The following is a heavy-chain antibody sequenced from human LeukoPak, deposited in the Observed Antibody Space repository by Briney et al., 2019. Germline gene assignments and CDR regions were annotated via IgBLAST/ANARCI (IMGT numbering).Heavy chain of an antibody. J-gene: IGHJ3*02. CDR3: TRDRDDDSSGSIDDAFDI. CDR1: GFTFSSYE. CDR2: IPPRGSYI. V-gene: IGHV3-21*01. D-gene: IGHD3-22*01. Sequence: AGGSLRLSCAASGFTFSSYEMNWVRQAPGKGLEWVSSIPPRGSYIYTSDSVKGRFTISRDNAKNSLYLQMNSLRAEDTAVYYCTRDRDDDSSGSIDDAFDIWGQGTMDTVSS.